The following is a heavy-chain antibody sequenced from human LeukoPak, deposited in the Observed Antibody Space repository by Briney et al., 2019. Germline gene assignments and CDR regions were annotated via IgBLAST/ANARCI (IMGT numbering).Heavy chain of an antibody. CDR1: GFTFSSYE. J-gene: IGHJ4*02. Sequence: PGGSLRLSCAASGFTFSSYEMNWVRQAPGKGLEWVSYISSSGSSIFYADFVKGRFTISRDNAKNSLLLQMYSLRDEDTAVYYCARGKNGVGGYDILIDYWGQETLVTVSS. D-gene: IGHD3-3*01. V-gene: IGHV3-48*03. CDR2: ISSSGSSI. CDR3: ARGKNGVGGYDILIDY.